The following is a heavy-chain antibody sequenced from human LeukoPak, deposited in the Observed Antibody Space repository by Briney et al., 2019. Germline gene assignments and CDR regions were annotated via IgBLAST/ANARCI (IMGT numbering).Heavy chain of an antibody. Sequence: GGSLRLSCAASGFTFDDYAMHWVRQAPGKGLEWVSGISWNSGSIGYADSVKGRFTISRDNAKNSLYLQMNSLRAEDTAVYYCAKDTPITNSSSWYWYYYYYGMDVWGQGTTVTVSS. J-gene: IGHJ6*02. CDR2: ISWNSGSI. CDR1: GFTFDDYA. CDR3: AKDTPITNSSSWYWYYYYYGMDV. V-gene: IGHV3-9*01. D-gene: IGHD6-13*01.